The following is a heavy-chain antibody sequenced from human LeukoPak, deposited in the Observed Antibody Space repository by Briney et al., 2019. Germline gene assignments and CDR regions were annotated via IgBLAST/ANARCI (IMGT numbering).Heavy chain of an antibody. J-gene: IGHJ6*03. CDR3: ARHQGGDGYNYYYYYMDV. CDR2: IYYRGST. Sequence: SETLSLTCTVSGVSISSSSYYLGWLRQPPGKGLEWIGSIYYRGSTYYKPSLRSRVTISVDTSKGQSSLKLSSVTAADTAVYYCARHQGGDGYNYYYYYMDVWGKGTTVTVSS. D-gene: IGHD5-24*01. V-gene: IGHV4-39*01. CDR1: GVSISSSSYY.